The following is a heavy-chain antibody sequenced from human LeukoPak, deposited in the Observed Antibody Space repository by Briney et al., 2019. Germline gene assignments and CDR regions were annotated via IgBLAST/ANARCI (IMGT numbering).Heavy chain of an antibody. CDR3: AREPNYYGSGSYLDALDI. Sequence: SETLSLTCTVSGGSTSSYYWSWIRQPAGKGLEWIGRIYTSGTTNYNPSLKSRVTMSVDTSKNQFSLKLSSVTAADTAVYYCAREPNYYGSGSYLDALDIWGQGSMVTVSS. CDR2: IYTSGTT. D-gene: IGHD3-10*01. J-gene: IGHJ3*02. CDR1: GGSTSSYY. V-gene: IGHV4-4*07.